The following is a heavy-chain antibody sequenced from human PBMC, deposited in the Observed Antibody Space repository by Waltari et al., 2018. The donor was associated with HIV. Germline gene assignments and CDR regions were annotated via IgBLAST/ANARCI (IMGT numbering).Heavy chain of an antibody. V-gene: IGHV1-18*01. CDR1: GYPSLNYH. Sequence: RLFQSDHALRKPRASVTISCRTSGYPSLNYHVTWVRQSLGQGLDWMGGITRYTANTNYTREAQGRVTLTTDAAAATAYLELRDLRPDDTAMYFCTRGNIWGSYRYFDYWGPGTLITVS. J-gene: IGHJ4*02. CDR2: ITRYTANT. CDR3: TRGNIWGSYRYFDY. D-gene: IGHD3-16*02.